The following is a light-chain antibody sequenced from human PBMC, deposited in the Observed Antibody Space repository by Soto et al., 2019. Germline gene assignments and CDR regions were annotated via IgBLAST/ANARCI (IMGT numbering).Light chain of an antibody. CDR1: SSNIGSNT. J-gene: IGLJ2*01. Sequence: QSVLTQPPSASGTPGQRVTISCSGSSSNIGSNTVNWYQQLPGTAPKLLIYSNNQRPSGVPDRFSGSKSGTSASLAISGLQSEDEAYYYCAAWDDSLNGVVCGGGTKLTVL. V-gene: IGLV1-44*01. CDR3: AAWDDSLNGVV. CDR2: SNN.